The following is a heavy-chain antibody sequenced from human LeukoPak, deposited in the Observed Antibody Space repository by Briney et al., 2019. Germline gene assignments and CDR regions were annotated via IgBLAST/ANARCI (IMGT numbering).Heavy chain of an antibody. CDR1: GFTFSSYG. CDR3: ARDRHYYGSGSYYPPPYYYYGMDV. V-gene: IGHV3-30*19. J-gene: IGHJ6*02. D-gene: IGHD3-10*01. Sequence: GRSLRLSCAASGFTFSSYGMHWVRQAPGKGLEWVAVISYDGSNKYYADSVKGRFTISRDNSKNTLYLQMNSLRAEDTAVYYCARDRHYYGSGSYYPPPYYYYGMDVWGQGTTVTVSS. CDR2: ISYDGSNK.